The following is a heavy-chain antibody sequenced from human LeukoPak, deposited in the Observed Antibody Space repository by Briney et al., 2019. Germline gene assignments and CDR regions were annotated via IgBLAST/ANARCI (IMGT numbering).Heavy chain of an antibody. J-gene: IGHJ4*02. CDR1: GFTFSSCA. CDR2: ITGSGQTA. CDR3: AKEVLVVIESYLEK. D-gene: IGHD3-22*01. V-gene: IGHV3-23*01. Sequence: RGSLRLSCAASGFTFSSCAMTWVRQAPGKGLEWVSTITGSGQTAYYSDSVKGRFTTSRDNSKNTLYLEMSSLRAEDTAIYYCAKEVLVVIESYLEKWGQGILVTVSS.